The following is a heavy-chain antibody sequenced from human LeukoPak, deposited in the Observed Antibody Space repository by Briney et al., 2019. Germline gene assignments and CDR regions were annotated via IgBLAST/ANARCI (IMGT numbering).Heavy chain of an antibody. D-gene: IGHD3-10*01. CDR2: IWYDGSNK. V-gene: IGHV3-33*01. J-gene: IGHJ4*02. CDR1: GFTFSSYG. CDR3: ARSAGVWFGELSCFDY. Sequence: GGSLRLSCAASGFTFSSYGMHWVRQAPGKGLEWVAVIWYDGSNKYYADSVKGRFTISRDNSKNTLYLQMNSLRAEDTAVYYCARSAGVWFGELSCFDYWGQGTLVTVSS.